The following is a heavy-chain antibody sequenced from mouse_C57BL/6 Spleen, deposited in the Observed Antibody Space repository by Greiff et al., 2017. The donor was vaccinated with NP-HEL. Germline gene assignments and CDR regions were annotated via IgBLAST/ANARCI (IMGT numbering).Heavy chain of an antibody. CDR1: GYAFSSSW. CDR2: IYPGDGDT. V-gene: IGHV1-82*01. D-gene: IGHD1-1*01. J-gene: IGHJ3*01. CDR3: ARSAGSPAWFAY. Sequence: VKLVESGPELVKPGASVKISCKASGYAFSSSWMNWVKQRPGKGLEWIGRIYPGDGDTNYNGKFKGKATLTADKSSSTAYMQLSSLTSEDSAVYFCARSAGSPAWFAYWGQGTLVTVSA.